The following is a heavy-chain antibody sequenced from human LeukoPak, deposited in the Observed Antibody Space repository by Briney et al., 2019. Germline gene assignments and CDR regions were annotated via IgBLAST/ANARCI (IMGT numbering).Heavy chain of an antibody. CDR1: GYTFTSYD. J-gene: IGHJ6*02. V-gene: IGHV1-8*01. Sequence: ASVKVSCKASGYTFTSYDINWVRQATGQGLEWMGWVNPNSGNTGYAQKFQGRVTMTRNTSISTAYMELSSLRSEDTAVYYCARLVDYSNYVPYGMDVWGQGTTVTVSS. CDR2: VNPNSGNT. CDR3: ARLVDYSNYVPYGMDV. D-gene: IGHD4-11*01.